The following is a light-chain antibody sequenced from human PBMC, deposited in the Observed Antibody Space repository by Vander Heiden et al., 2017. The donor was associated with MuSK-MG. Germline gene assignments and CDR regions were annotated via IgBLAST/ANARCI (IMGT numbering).Light chain of an antibody. CDR3: SSYTSSSNLVV. V-gene: IGLV2-14*01. CDR2: DVS. Sequence: SALTQPSSEPGYPVQSITISCTGVSGDVGGYNYVCWYQQHPGEAPKLMIYDVSNRPSGVSNRFSGSKSGNTASLTISGLQAEDEADYYCSSYTSSSNLVVFGTGTKVTVL. J-gene: IGLJ1*01. CDR1: SGDVGGYNY.